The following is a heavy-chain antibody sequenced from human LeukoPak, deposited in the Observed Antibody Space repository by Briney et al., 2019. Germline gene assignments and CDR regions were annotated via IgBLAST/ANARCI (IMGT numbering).Heavy chain of an antibody. Sequence: GGSLRLSCAASGFTFSSYGMSWVRQAPGKGLEWVSAISGSGGSTYYADSVKGRFTISRDNSKNTLYLQMNSLRAEDTAVYYCANLPGPYDTPRFYFDYWGQGTLVTVSS. J-gene: IGHJ4*02. CDR3: ANLPGPYDTPRFYFDY. CDR2: ISGSGGST. D-gene: IGHD3-22*01. CDR1: GFTFSSYG. V-gene: IGHV3-23*01.